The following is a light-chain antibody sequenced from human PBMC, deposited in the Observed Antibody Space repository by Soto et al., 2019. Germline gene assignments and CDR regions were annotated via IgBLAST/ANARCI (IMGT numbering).Light chain of an antibody. CDR3: SSSAGSHNLGFV. Sequence: QPVLAQPPSASGSPGQSVTISCTGTSSDVGDYTYVSWYQQHPGKAPKLMISEVSKRPSGVPDRFSGSKSGNTASLTVSGLQAEDDADYYCSSSAGSHNLGFVFRPGTKLPV. CDR2: EVS. CDR1: SSDVGDYTY. J-gene: IGLJ1*01. V-gene: IGLV2-8*01.